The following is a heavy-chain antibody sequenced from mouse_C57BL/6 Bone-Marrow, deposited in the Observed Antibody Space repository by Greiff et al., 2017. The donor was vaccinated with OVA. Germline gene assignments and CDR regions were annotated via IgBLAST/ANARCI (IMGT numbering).Heavy chain of an antibody. Sequence: QVQLQQPGPELVKPGASVKLSCKASGYTFTSYDINWVKQRPGQGLEWIGWIYPRDGSTKYNEKFKGKATLTVDTSSSTAYMELHSLTSEDSAVYFCARPITTVVRYFDVWGTGTTVTVSS. CDR3: ARPITTVVRYFDV. V-gene: IGHV1-85*01. J-gene: IGHJ1*03. D-gene: IGHD1-1*01. CDR1: GYTFTSYD. CDR2: IYPRDGST.